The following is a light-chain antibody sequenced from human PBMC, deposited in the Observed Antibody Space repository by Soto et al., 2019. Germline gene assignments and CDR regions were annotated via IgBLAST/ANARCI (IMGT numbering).Light chain of an antibody. Sequence: DIQMTQSPSSLSASVGDRVTITCRASQSISSYLNWYQQKPVKAPSLLIYAASSLQSGVQSRFSGSGSGTVFTLTISVLQPKNFATYNVQQGYGTPLTFGQGARL. J-gene: IGKJ5*01. CDR2: AAS. CDR3: QQGYGTPLT. V-gene: IGKV1-39*01. CDR1: QSISSY.